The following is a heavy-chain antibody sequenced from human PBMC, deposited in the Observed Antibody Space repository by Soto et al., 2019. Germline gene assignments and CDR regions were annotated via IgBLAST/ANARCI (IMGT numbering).Heavy chain of an antibody. CDR2: MNPNSGNT. CDR3: ARDVGYSGYLLNWFDP. Sequence: QVQLVQSGAEVKKPGASVKVSCKASGYTFTSYDINWVRQATGQGLEWMGWMNPNSGNTGYAQKFQGRVTMTRNTSISTAYMELSSLRSEDTAVYYCARDVGYSGYLLNWFDPWGQGTLVTVSS. J-gene: IGHJ5*02. V-gene: IGHV1-8*01. CDR1: GYTFTSYD. D-gene: IGHD5-12*01.